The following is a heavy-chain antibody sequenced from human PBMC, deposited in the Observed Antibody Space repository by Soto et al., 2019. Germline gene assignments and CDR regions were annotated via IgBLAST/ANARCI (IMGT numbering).Heavy chain of an antibody. D-gene: IGHD5-18*01. Sequence: GESLKISCKGSGYSFTSYWIGWVRQMPGNGLEWTGIIYPGDSDARYSPSFQGQVTLSADKSTSTAYLQGSSLKASDTAMHHCARHLGGGIQLSGYGMDVWGQGATATVSS. V-gene: IGHV5-51*01. J-gene: IGHJ6*02. CDR1: GYSFTSYW. CDR3: ARHLGGGIQLSGYGMDV. CDR2: IYPGDSDA.